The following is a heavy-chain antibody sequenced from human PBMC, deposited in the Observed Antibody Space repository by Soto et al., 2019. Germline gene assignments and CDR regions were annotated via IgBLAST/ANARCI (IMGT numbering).Heavy chain of an antibody. CDR1: VYTFTGYH. Sequence: GXSVKVSCKASVYTFTGYHMHWVRQAPGQGLEWMGWINPNSGGTNDAQKFQGWVTMTRDTSISTAYMELSRLRSDDTAVYYCARGFLEWLLLFDYWGQGNLVTVSS. D-gene: IGHD3-3*01. CDR3: ARGFLEWLLLFDY. CDR2: INPNSGGT. V-gene: IGHV1-2*04. J-gene: IGHJ4*02.